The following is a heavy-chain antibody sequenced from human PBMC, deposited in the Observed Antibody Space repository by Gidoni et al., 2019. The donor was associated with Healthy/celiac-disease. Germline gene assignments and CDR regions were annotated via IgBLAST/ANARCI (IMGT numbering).Heavy chain of an antibody. CDR2: IIPIFGTA. Sequence: QVQLVQSGAEVKKPGSSVKVSCKASGGTFSSYAISWVRQAPGQGLEWMGGIIPIFGTANYAQKFLGRVTITADESTSTAYMELSSLRSEDTAVYYCARDHYDFWSGYRNYYYGMDVWGQGTTVTVSS. V-gene: IGHV1-69*01. J-gene: IGHJ6*02. CDR1: GGTFSSYA. D-gene: IGHD3-3*01. CDR3: ARDHYDFWSGYRNYYYGMDV.